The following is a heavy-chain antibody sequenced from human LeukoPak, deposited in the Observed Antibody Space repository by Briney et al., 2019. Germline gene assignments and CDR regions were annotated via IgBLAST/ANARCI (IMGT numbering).Heavy chain of an antibody. Sequence: GGSLILSCAASGFTFSDCFVSWIRQAPGRGLEWISYTSSSGDITYYADSVKGRFTISRDNARNSLYLQMNSLRAEDTAVYYCARSSRQKLEHYDYYYIDVWGKGTTVTVSS. D-gene: IGHD1-1*01. CDR3: ARSSRQKLEHYDYYYIDV. CDR1: GFTFSDCF. V-gene: IGHV3-11*01. CDR2: TSSSGDIT. J-gene: IGHJ6*03.